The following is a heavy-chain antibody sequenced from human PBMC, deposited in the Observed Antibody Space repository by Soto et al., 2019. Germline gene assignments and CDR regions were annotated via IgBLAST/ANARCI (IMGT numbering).Heavy chain of an antibody. J-gene: IGHJ5*02. D-gene: IGHD4-17*01. V-gene: IGHV1-46*01. CDR3: ARHDGDYVGWFDP. CDR2: INPSGGST. Sequence: QVQLVQSGAEVKKPGASVKVSCKASGYTFTSYYMHWVRQAPGQGLEWMGIINPSGGSTSYAQKSQGRVTMPRDTATSTVYMELSSLRSEDTAVYYCARHDGDYVGWFDPWGQGTLVTVSS. CDR1: GYTFTSYY.